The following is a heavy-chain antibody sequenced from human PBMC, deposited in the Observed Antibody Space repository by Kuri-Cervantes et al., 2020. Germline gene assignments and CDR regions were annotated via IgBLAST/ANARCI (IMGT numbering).Heavy chain of an antibody. V-gene: IGHV2-5*02. J-gene: IGHJ4*02. Sequence: SGTTQVIPTKTFTLTHNLCGFSRSTGGVGVGWIRQPPGKALEWLARIYWDDDKRYSPSLKSRLTITKDPSKNQVVLTMTNMDPVDTATYYCVRMRPNPGDWCFEYWGQGTLVTVSS. CDR2: IYWDDDK. CDR1: GFSRSTGGVG. D-gene: IGHD7-27*01. CDR3: VRMRPNPGDWCFEY.